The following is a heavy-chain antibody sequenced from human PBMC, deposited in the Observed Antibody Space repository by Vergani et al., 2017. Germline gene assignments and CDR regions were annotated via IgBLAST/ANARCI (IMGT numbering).Heavy chain of an antibody. J-gene: IGHJ5*02. D-gene: IGHD2-2*01. CDR3: ARDRYCSSTSCSHRFDP. CDR2: INPSGGST. Sequence: QVQLVQSGAEVKKPGASVKVSCKASGYTFTSYYMHWVRQAPGQGLEWMGIINPSGGSTSYAQKFQGRVTMTRDTSTSTVYMELSSLRSEDTAVYYCARDRYCSSTSCSHRFDPWGQGTLVTVSS. V-gene: IGHV1-46*01. CDR1: GYTFTSYY.